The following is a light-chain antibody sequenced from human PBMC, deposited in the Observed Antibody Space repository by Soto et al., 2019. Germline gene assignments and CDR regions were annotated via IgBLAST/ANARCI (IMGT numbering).Light chain of an antibody. CDR3: QQVNTFLVT. Sequence: QLTQSPSSLSASVGDTVTITCRASLAVSNYVTWYQQKPGKAPKLLIYGTSTLQSGVPSRFSGSGSGTDFTLTFSGLQAEDFATYYCQQVNTFLVTFGQGTRLEI. CDR2: GTS. J-gene: IGKJ5*01. V-gene: IGKV1-9*01. CDR1: LAVSNY.